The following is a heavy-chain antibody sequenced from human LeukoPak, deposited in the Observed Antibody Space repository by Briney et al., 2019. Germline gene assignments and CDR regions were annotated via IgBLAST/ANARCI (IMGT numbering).Heavy chain of an antibody. D-gene: IGHD4-17*01. Sequence: PGGSLRLSCAASGFTFDEYVLHWVRQGPGKGLEWVSGISWNSGSMGYADPVKGRFTISRDNAKNSLYLQMNSLRPEDTALYYCAKDIGVYGDYEGDAFDMWGQGTMVTVSS. CDR2: ISWNSGSM. V-gene: IGHV3-9*01. CDR1: GFTFDEYV. J-gene: IGHJ3*02. CDR3: AKDIGVYGDYEGDAFDM.